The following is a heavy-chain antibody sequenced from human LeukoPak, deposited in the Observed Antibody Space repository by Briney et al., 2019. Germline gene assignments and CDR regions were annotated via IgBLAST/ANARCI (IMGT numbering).Heavy chain of an antibody. J-gene: IGHJ3*02. CDR1: GFTYSNYG. V-gene: IGHV3-30*18. Sequence: GGSLRLSCAASGFTYSNYGMHWARQAPGKGQERVVVISYDGSNKYYADSVKGRFTISRDNSKNTLYLQMNSLRAEDTAVYYCANGYYYGSGSYYKEAFDIWGQGTMVTVSS. D-gene: IGHD3-10*01. CDR3: ANGYYYGSGSYYKEAFDI. CDR2: ISYDGSNK.